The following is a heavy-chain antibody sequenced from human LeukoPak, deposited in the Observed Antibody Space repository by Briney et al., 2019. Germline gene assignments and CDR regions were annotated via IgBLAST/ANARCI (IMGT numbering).Heavy chain of an antibody. CDR2: ISSSSSTI. D-gene: IGHD2-21*02. CDR3: ARDTRGSAYCGGDCPPYMDV. J-gene: IGHJ6*03. Sequence: GGSLRLSCAASGFTFSSYSMNWVRQAPGKGLEWVSYISSSSSTIYYADSVKGRFTISRDNAKNSLYLQMNSLRAEDTAVYYCARDTRGSAYCGGDCPPYMDVWGKGTTVTISS. CDR1: GFTFSSYS. V-gene: IGHV3-48*04.